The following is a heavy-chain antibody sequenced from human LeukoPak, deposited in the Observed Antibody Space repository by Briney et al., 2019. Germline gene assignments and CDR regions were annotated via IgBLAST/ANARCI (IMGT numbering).Heavy chain of an antibody. CDR3: ARPFCSSPYCVPI. J-gene: IGHJ4*02. Sequence: GASVKVSCKASGDSFSTYAITWVRQAPGQGLGWMGGIIPVFRTTNYAQKFQGRVTITTDESTSTAYMELSSLRSEDTAVYYCARPFCSSPYCVPIWGQGTLVTVSS. V-gene: IGHV1-69*05. CDR1: GDSFSTYA. D-gene: IGHD2-2*01. CDR2: IIPVFRTT.